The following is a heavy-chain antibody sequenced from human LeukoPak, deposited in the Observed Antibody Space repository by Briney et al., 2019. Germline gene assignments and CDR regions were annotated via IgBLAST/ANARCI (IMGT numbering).Heavy chain of an antibody. Sequence: PSETLSLTCSVSGGSISNMNYYWGWIRQPPGKGLEWIGYIYYSGSTNYNPSLKSRVTISVDTSKNQFSLKLSSVTAADTAVYYCARGTSGSYTSFDYWGQGTLVTVSS. J-gene: IGHJ4*02. V-gene: IGHV4-61*05. CDR3: ARGTSGSYTSFDY. D-gene: IGHD1-26*01. CDR2: IYYSGST. CDR1: GGSISNMNYY.